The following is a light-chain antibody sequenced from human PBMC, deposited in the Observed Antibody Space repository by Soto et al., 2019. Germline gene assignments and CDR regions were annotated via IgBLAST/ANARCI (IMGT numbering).Light chain of an antibody. CDR3: QSYDSSLSGHVV. J-gene: IGLJ2*01. Sequence: QSVLTQPPSVSGAPGQRVTISCTGSSSNLGSGFDVQWYQQLPGTAPKLLIYYNDNRPSGVPDRFSGSKSGTSASLASTGLQADDEADYYCQSYDSSLSGHVVFGGGTKVTVL. V-gene: IGLV1-40*01. CDR2: YND. CDR1: SSNLGSGFD.